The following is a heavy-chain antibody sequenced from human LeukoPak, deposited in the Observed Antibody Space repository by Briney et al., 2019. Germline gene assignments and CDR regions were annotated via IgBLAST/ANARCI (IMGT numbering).Heavy chain of an antibody. CDR1: GYTFTSYG. V-gene: IGHV1-18*01. J-gene: IGHJ4*02. CDR3: ARVACPDYCDSSGYYFPDY. Sequence: ASVKVSCKASGYTFTSYGISWVRQAPGQGLEWMGWISAYNGNTNYAQKLQGRVTMTTDTSTSTAYMELRSLRSDDTAVYYCARVACPDYCDSSGYYFPDYWGQGTLVTVSS. CDR2: ISAYNGNT. D-gene: IGHD3-22*01.